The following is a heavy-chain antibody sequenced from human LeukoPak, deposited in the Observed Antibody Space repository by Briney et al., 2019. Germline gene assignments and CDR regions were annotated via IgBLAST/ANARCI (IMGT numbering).Heavy chain of an antibody. D-gene: IGHD3-16*02. CDR1: GFSLTNARMG. J-gene: IGHJ3*02. CDR2: IFSNDEK. CDR3: VRIHPMITFGGVIATLAFDI. V-gene: IGHV2-26*01. Sequence: SGPVLVKPTETLTLTFTVSGFSLTNARMGVSWIRQPPVKALEWLAHIFSNDEKFYSTSLKSRLTVSKDTSKRQVVLTMTNMDPVDTATYYCVRIHPMITFGGVIATLAFDIWGQGTMVTVSS.